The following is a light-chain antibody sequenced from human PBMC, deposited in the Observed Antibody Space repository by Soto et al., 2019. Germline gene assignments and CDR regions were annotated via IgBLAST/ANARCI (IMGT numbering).Light chain of an antibody. Sequence: QSVLTQPPSVSGAPGQRVTISCTGTSSDVGGYNFVSWYQQHPGKAPKVMIYDVNNRPSGVSNRFSGSKSGNTASLTISGLQAEDEADYYCTSFTSSSTVVFGGGTKLTVL. CDR3: TSFTSSSTVV. V-gene: IGLV2-14*03. J-gene: IGLJ2*01. CDR1: SSDVGGYNF. CDR2: DVN.